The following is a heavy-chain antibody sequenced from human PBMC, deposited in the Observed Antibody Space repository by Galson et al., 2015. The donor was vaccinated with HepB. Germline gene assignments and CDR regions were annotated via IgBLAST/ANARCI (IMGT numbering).Heavy chain of an antibody. Sequence: SLRLSCAASGFTFSTHWMTWVRQAPGKGLEWVANIKQDGSEKYYVDSVKGRFTISRDNAKNSLYLQMNSLRAEDTAVYYCARDVAVAVVGSFDIWGQGTMVTASS. D-gene: IGHD6-19*01. CDR2: IKQDGSEK. CDR1: GFTFSTHW. V-gene: IGHV3-7*01. J-gene: IGHJ3*02. CDR3: ARDVAVAVVGSFDI.